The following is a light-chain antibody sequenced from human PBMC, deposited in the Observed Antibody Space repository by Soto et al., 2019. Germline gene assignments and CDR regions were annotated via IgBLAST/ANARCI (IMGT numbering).Light chain of an antibody. V-gene: IGLV2-14*01. CDR2: EVS. CDR1: SSDVGGYNY. J-gene: IGLJ1*01. Sequence: QSALTQPASVSGSPGQSITISCTGTSSDVGGYNYVSWYQQHPGKAPKLLIYEVSNRPAGVSYRFSGSKSCNTASLTISGLQADDEADYYCNSYSGRTFVCGTGTKLTVL. CDR3: NSYSGRTFV.